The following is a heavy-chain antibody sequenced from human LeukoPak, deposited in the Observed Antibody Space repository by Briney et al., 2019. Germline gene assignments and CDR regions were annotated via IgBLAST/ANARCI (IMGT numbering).Heavy chain of an antibody. J-gene: IGHJ5*02. V-gene: IGHV1-18*01. CDR3: AGGQRLRFLEWLSLGWFDP. CDR2: ISAYNGNT. Sequence: GASVKVSCKASGYTFTSYGISWVRQAPGQGLEWMGWISAYNGNTNYAQKLQGRVTMTTDTSTSTAYMELRSLRSDDTAVYYCAGGQRLRFLEWLSLGWFDPWGQGTLVTVSS. CDR1: GYTFTSYG. D-gene: IGHD3-3*01.